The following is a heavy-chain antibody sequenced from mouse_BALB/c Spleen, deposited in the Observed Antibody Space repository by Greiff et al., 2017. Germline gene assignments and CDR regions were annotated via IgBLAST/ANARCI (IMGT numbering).Heavy chain of an antibody. J-gene: IGHJ3*01. CDR2: IYWDDDK. CDR1: GFSLSTSGMG. V-gene: IGHV8-12*01. Sequence: QVTLKVSGPGILQPSQTLSLTCSFSGFSLSTSGMGVSWIRQPSGKGLEWLAHIYWDDDKRYNPSLKSRLTISKDTSRNQVFLKITSVDTADTATYYCARKDDYDVFAYWGQGTLVTVSA. CDR3: ARKDDYDVFAY. D-gene: IGHD2-4*01.